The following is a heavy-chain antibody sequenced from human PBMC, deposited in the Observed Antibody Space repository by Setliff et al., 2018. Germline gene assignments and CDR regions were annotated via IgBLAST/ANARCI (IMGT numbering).Heavy chain of an antibody. D-gene: IGHD3-16*01. CDR3: ASYRQDVNY. Sequence: SETLSLTCAVYGGSFSGYYWSWIRQPAGKGLEWIGRIYTSGSTNYNPSLKSRVTISVDTSKNQFSLKLSSVTAADAAVYYCASYRQDVNYWGQGTLVTVSS. CDR1: GGSFSGYY. V-gene: IGHV4-59*10. CDR2: IYTSGST. J-gene: IGHJ4*02.